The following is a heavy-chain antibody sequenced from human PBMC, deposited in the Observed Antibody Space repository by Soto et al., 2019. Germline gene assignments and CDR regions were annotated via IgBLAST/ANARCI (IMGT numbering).Heavy chain of an antibody. CDR3: ARDRYPCSSTSCYADAFDI. J-gene: IGHJ3*02. D-gene: IGHD2-2*01. V-gene: IGHV1-46*03. CDR1: GYTVTSYY. Sequence: QVQLVQSGAEVKKPGASVKVSCKASGYTVTSYYMHWVRQAPGQGLEWMGVINPSGGSTSYAQKFQGRVTMTRDTSTSTVYMELSSLRSEDTAVYYCARDRYPCSSTSCYADAFDIWGQGTMVTVSS. CDR2: INPSGGST.